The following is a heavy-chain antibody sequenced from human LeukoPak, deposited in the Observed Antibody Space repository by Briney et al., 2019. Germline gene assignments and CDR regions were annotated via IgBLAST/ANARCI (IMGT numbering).Heavy chain of an antibody. CDR3: ASSLVDSCYSQSWRSCGSGTFDY. V-gene: IGHV4-59*01. CDR1: GGSISSYY. J-gene: IGHJ4*02. Sequence: SETLSLTCTVPGGSISSYYWSWIRQPPGKGLEWIGYIYYSGSTNYNPSLKSRVTISVDTSKNQFSLKLSSVTAADTAVYYCASSLVDSCYSQSWRSCGSGTFDYWGQGTLVTVSS. D-gene: IGHD2-15*01. CDR2: IYYSGST.